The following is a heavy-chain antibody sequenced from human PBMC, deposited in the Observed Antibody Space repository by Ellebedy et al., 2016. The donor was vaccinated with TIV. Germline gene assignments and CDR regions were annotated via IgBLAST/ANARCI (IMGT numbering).Heavy chain of an antibody. D-gene: IGHD1-7*01. CDR3: ARDELLGGSRWFDP. Sequence: SETLSLTCTVSGGSISSRTSYCGWTRHPPGNGREWIGMMFYRGSAYYNPSLKSRVSISVDVSMNQFSLRLNSVTAADTAVYFCARDELLGGSRWFDPWGQGTLVTVPS. CDR2: MFYRGSA. J-gene: IGHJ5*02. V-gene: IGHV4-39*07. CDR1: GGSISSRTSY.